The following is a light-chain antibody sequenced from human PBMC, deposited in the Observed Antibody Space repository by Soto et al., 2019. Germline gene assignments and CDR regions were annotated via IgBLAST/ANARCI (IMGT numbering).Light chain of an antibody. CDR1: QSVSSY. V-gene: IGKV3-20*01. CDR2: GAS. CDR3: QQYGSSYT. J-gene: IGKJ2*01. Sequence: EIVLTQSPGTLSLSPGERATLSCRASQSVSSYVAWYQHKPGQAPRLLIYGASSRATGIPDRFSGSWSGTDFTLTISRLEPEDFAVYYCQQYGSSYTFGQGTKVEI.